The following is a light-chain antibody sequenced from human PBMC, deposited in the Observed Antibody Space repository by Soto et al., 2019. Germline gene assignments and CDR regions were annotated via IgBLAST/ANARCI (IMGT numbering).Light chain of an antibody. Sequence: DIVMTQSPDSLAVSLGERATIDCKSSQSVLYSSNNKNYLAWYQQKPGQPPKLLIYWASTRESGVPDRFRGSGSGTDFPLTISSLQAEDVAVYYCQQYYIAVPFGQGTKLEIK. J-gene: IGKJ2*01. CDR3: QQYYIAVP. CDR2: WAS. V-gene: IGKV4-1*01. CDR1: QSVLYSSNNKNY.